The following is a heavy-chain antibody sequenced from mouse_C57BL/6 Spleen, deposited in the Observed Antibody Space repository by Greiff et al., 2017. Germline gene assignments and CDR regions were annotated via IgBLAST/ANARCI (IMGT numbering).Heavy chain of an antibody. CDR2: IDPSDSYT. D-gene: IGHD1-3*01. J-gene: IGHJ3*01. CDR3: ASNSAWFAY. Sequence: VQLQQPGAELVRPGTSVKLSCKASGYTFTSYWMHWVKQRPGQGLEWIGVIDPSDSYTNYNQKFKGKATLTVDTSSSTAYIQLSSLTSEDSAVYYCASNSAWFAYWGQGTLVTVSA. V-gene: IGHV1-59*01. CDR1: GYTFTSYW.